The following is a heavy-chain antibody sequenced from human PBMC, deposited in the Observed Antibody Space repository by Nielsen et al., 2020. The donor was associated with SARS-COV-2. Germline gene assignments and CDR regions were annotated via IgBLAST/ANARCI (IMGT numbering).Heavy chain of an antibody. CDR1: GGSISSSSYY. V-gene: IGHV4-31*03. D-gene: IGHD3-10*01. J-gene: IGHJ5*02. CDR3: ARGGVRGVNNWFDP. CDR2: IYYSGST. Sequence: SETLSLTCTVSGGSISSSSYYWGWIRQPPGKGLEWIGYIYYSGSTYYNPSLKSRVTISVDTSKNQFSLKLSSVTAADTAVYYCARGGVRGVNNWFDPWGQGTLVTVSS.